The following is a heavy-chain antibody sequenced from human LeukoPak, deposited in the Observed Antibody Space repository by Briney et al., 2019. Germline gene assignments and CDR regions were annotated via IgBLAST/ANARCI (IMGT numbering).Heavy chain of an antibody. CDR3: AKGGGYEAQYYYYYLDV. Sequence: GGSLRLSCAASGFTFSYYYMSWIRQAPGKGLEWVSYISSSGSTIYYADSVKGRFTISRDNPKNTLYLQMKSLRAEDTAVYYCAKGGGYEAQYYYYYLDVWGKGTTVTISS. D-gene: IGHD5-12*01. V-gene: IGHV3-11*04. J-gene: IGHJ6*03. CDR2: ISSSGSTI. CDR1: GFTFSYYY.